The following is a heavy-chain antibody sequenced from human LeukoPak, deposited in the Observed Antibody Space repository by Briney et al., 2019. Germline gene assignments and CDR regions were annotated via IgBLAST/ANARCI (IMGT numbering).Heavy chain of an antibody. CDR2: IKQDGSEK. CDR1: GFTFSSYW. Sequence: GGSLRLSCAASGFTFSSYWMSWVRQAPGKGLEWVANIKQDGSEKYYVDSVKGRFTIPRDNAKNSLYLQMNSLRAEDTAVYYCAREVQGYYDFWSGYYPNWFDPWGQGTLVTVSS. J-gene: IGHJ5*02. V-gene: IGHV3-7*01. CDR3: AREVQGYYDFWSGYYPNWFDP. D-gene: IGHD3-3*01.